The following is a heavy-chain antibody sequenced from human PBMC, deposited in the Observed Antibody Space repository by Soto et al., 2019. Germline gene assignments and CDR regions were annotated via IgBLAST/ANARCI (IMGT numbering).Heavy chain of an antibody. V-gene: IGHV3-72*01. J-gene: IGHJ3*01. CDR2: IRKTTYTT. D-gene: IGHD1-26*01. CDR1: GFTFSDYY. CDR3: TRSVGGLNDALDF. Sequence: PGGALRISCAASGFTFSDYYMDWARQAAGKGLEWVGRIRKTTYTTEYAPSVKGRFTISRDDSKSSMYLQMNSLRTEDTAVYYCTRSVGGLNDALDFWGQGTMVTVSS.